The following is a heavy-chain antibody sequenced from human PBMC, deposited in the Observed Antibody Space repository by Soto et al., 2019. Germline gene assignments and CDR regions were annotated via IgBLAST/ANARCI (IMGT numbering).Heavy chain of an antibody. D-gene: IGHD1-26*01. CDR3: GTQGGVAGPTTGFDF. CDR1: GGSISSYY. J-gene: IGHJ4*02. Sequence: SETLSLTCTVSGGSISSYYWSWIRQPPGKGLEWIGYIYHSEGTNYNPSLKSRLTISLDTSRDQFSLKLSSVTAADSAVYYCGTQGGVAGPTTGFDFWGQGTLVTVSS. CDR2: IYHSEGT. V-gene: IGHV4-59*08.